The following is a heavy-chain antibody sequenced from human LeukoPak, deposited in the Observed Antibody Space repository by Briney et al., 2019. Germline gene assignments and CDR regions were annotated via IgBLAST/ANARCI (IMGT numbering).Heavy chain of an antibody. J-gene: IGHJ4*02. CDR1: GGTFSSYA. CDR2: IIPILGIA. V-gene: IGHV1-69*04. D-gene: IGHD2-2*01. CDR3: ARVPLSFCTNTDCYRIFDF. Sequence: SVKVSCKASGGTFSSYAISWVRQAPGQGLEWMGRIIPILGIANYAQKFQGRVTITADKSTSTAYMELSSLRSEDTAVYYCARVPLSFCTNTDCYRIFDFWGQGTLVTVSS.